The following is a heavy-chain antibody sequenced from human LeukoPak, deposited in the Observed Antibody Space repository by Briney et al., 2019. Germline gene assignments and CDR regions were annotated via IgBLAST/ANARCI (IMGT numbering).Heavy chain of an antibody. D-gene: IGHD3-22*01. V-gene: IGHV3-53*01. J-gene: IGHJ6*03. CDR1: GFTFSSNY. CDR2: IYSGGST. Sequence: TGGSLRLSCAASGFTFSSNYMSWVRQAPGKGLEWVSVIYSGGSTYYSDSVKGRFTISRDNSENTLYLQMNSLRAEDTAVYYCARGSPYYYDSSGYRPYYYYMDVWGKGTTVTVSS. CDR3: ARGSPYYYDSSGYRPYYYYMDV.